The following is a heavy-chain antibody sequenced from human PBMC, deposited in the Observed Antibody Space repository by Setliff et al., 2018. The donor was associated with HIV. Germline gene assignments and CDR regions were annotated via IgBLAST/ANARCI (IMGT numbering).Heavy chain of an antibody. V-gene: IGHV4-61*09. J-gene: IGHJ4*02. CDR2: IYTNGYT. D-gene: IGHD3-22*01. Sequence: ASETLSLTCTVSGGSIRSGSYYWTWIRQPAGKGPEWIGHIYTNGYTNYNPSLKSRVTISVDTSRDQFSPKLSSVTAADTAVFYCARLTTTYYYDSSAYYHPVWGQGTLVTVSS. CDR1: GGSIRSGSYY. CDR3: ARLTTTYYYDSSAYYHPV.